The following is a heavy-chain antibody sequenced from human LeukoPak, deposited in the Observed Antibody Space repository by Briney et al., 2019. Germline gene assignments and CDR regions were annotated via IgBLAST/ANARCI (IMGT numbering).Heavy chain of an antibody. CDR2: IYHSGST. CDR1: GGSISSGGYS. CDR3: ARSATVTTFDY. V-gene: IGHV4-30-2*01. J-gene: IGHJ4*02. Sequence: PSETLSLTCAVSGGSISSGGYSWSWIRQPPGTGLEWIGYIYHSGSTYYNPSLKSRVTISVDRSKNQFSLKLSSVTAADTAVYYCARSATVTTFDYWGQGTLVTVSS. D-gene: IGHD4-11*01.